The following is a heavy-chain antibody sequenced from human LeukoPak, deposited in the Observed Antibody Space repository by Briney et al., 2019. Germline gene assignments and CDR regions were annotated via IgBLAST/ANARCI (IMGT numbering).Heavy chain of an antibody. CDR1: GYTFSGYY. J-gene: IGHJ4*02. CDR2: ISAYNGNT. CDR3: ARSTSVVGAVDY. D-gene: IGHD2-15*01. Sequence: ASVKVSCKASGYTFSGYYMHWVRQAPGQGLEWMGWISAYNGNTNYAQKLQGRVTMTTDTSTSTAYMELRSLRSDDTAVYYCARSTSVVGAVDYWGQGTLVTVSS. V-gene: IGHV1-18*04.